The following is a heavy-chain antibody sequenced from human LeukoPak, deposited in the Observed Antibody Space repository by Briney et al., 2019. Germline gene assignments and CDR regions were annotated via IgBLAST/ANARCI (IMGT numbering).Heavy chain of an antibody. V-gene: IGHV3-7*01. CDR2: IRQDGSER. Sequence: PGGSLRLSCAASGFILSNYWMTWVRQAPGKGLEWVAHIRQDGSERHYVDSVKDRFTISRDNAKNSLDLQMDSLRAEDTAVYYCARDWASTGCDLYDSWGQGTLVTVSS. J-gene: IGHJ4*02. D-gene: IGHD2-2*01. CDR1: GFILSNYW. CDR3: ARDWASTGCDLYDS.